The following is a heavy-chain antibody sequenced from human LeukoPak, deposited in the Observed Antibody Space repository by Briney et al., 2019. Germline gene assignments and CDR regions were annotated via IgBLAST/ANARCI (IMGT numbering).Heavy chain of an antibody. CDR3: ASAVAGTVTLSY. CDR1: GFTVSSNY. Sequence: GGSLRLSCAASGFTVSSNYMSWVRQAPGKGLEWVSVIYSGGSTYYADSVKGRFTISRDNSKNTLYFQMNSLRAEDTAVYYCASAVAGTVTLSYWGQGTLVTVSS. D-gene: IGHD4-17*01. V-gene: IGHV3-53*01. J-gene: IGHJ4*02. CDR2: IYSGGST.